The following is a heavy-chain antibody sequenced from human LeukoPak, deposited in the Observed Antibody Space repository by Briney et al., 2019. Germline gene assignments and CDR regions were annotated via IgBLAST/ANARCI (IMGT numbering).Heavy chain of an antibody. CDR3: ARRYYDSGSYYLDY. CDR1: GYSFSNYW. V-gene: IGHV5-51*01. Sequence: GESLKISCKGSGYSFSNYWIGWVRQMPGKGLEWMGIIYPGDSVTSYSPSFQGQVTISADKSISTAYLQWNSLKASDTAMYYCARRYYDSGSYYLDYWGQGTLVTVSS. CDR2: IYPGDSVT. J-gene: IGHJ4*02. D-gene: IGHD3-10*01.